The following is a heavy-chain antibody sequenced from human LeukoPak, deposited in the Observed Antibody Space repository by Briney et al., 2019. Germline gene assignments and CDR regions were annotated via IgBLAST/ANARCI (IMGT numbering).Heavy chain of an antibody. V-gene: IGHV1-8*01. CDR1: GYTFTSYD. D-gene: IGHD3-22*01. CDR3: ARGHGVWYYFDSSGSVFDY. Sequence: ASVKVSCTASGYTFTSYDINWVRKATGQGLEWMGWMNPNSGNTGYAQKFQGRVTMTRNTSISTAYMELSSLRSEDTAVYYCARGHGVWYYFDSSGSVFDYWGQGALVTVSS. CDR2: MNPNSGNT. J-gene: IGHJ4*02.